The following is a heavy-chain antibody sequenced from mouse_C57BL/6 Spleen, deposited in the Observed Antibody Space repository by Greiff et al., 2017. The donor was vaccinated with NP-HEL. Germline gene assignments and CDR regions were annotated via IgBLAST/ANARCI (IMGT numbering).Heavy chain of an antibody. CDR3: EKFAYYDYNVGFAY. J-gene: IGHJ3*01. Sequence: EVQLQQSGPELVKPGASVKISCKASGYSFTDYNMNWVKQSNGKSLEWIGVINPNYGTTSYNQKFKGKATLTVDQSSSTAYMQLNSLTSQDSAVYYCEKFAYYDYNVGFAYWGQGTLVTVSA. CDR1: GYSFTDYN. D-gene: IGHD2-4*01. V-gene: IGHV1-39*01. CDR2: INPNYGTT.